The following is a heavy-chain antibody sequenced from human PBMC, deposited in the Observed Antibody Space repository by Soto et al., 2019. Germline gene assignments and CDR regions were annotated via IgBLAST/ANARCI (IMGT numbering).Heavy chain of an antibody. J-gene: IGHJ4*02. CDR1: GFTFSSYA. V-gene: IGHV3-23*01. CDR3: AKGSSGLGPAAIAPFDY. Sequence: EVQLLESGGGLVQPGGSLRLSCAASGFTFSSYAMSWVRQAPGKGLEWVSAISGSGGSTYYADSVKGRFTISRDNSKNTLYLQMNSLRAEDTAVYYCAKGSSGLGPAAIAPFDYWGQGTLVTVSS. D-gene: IGHD2-2*01. CDR2: ISGSGGST.